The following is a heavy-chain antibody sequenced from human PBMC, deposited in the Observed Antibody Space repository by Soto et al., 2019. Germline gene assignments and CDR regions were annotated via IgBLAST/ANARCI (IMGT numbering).Heavy chain of an antibody. V-gene: IGHV3-33*01. D-gene: IGHD3-10*01. J-gene: IGHJ4*02. CDR2: IWYDGSNK. Sequence: QVQLVESGGGVVQPGRSLRLSCAASGFTFSSYGMHWVRQAPGKGLEWVAVIWYDGSNKYYADSVKGRFTISRDNSKNTLYLQMNSLRAEDTAVYYCARDMGRWFGELFPDYWGQGTLVTVSS. CDR1: GFTFSSYG. CDR3: ARDMGRWFGELFPDY.